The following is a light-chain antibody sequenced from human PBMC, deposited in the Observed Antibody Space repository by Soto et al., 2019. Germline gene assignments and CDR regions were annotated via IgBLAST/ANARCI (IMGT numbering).Light chain of an antibody. CDR1: SSDIGTYNY. J-gene: IGLJ3*02. CDR3: SSYRSTTAPWV. Sequence: QSALTQPASVSGSPGQSITLSCTGTSSDIGTYNYVSWYQHRPGKAPKLIIYEVTNRPSGVSNRFSASKSGNTASLTISGLQAEDEAAYYCSSYRSTTAPWVFGGGTKLTVL. V-gene: IGLV2-14*01. CDR2: EVT.